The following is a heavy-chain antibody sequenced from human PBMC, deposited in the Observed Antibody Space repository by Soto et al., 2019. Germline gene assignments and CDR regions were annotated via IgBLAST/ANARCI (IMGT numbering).Heavy chain of an antibody. D-gene: IGHD5-18*01. CDR1: VFNFAAYT. Sequence: PEGSLRLSCSAAVFNFAAYTMCWVRLTPGKGLEWVGFIRRIAYGGTTDYAASVKGRFTVSXDDSRKIVYLQMSRLKIEDTAVDYCARSLAIHFDSLGQAT. CDR2: IRRIAYGGTT. J-gene: IGHJ5*01. CDR3: ARSLAIHFDS. V-gene: IGHV3-49*04.